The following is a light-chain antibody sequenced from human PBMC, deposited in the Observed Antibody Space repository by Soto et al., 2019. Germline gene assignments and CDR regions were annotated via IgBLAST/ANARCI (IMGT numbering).Light chain of an antibody. J-gene: IGKJ2*01. CDR2: KAS. CDR3: QPYNTFSPYT. Sequence: DIQMTQSPSTLSASVGDRVTLTCRASQSVSDWLAWYQQKPGNAPKLLIYKASNLESGVPSRFSGSGSVTEFTPTISSLQPDDSATSYCQPYNTFSPYTFGQGTKFEI. CDR1: QSVSDW. V-gene: IGKV1-5*03.